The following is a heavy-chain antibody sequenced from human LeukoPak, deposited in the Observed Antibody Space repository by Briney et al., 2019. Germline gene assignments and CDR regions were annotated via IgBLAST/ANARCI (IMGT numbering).Heavy chain of an antibody. CDR1: GFTFSSHG. J-gene: IGHJ4*02. CDR2: ISYDGSNR. V-gene: IGHV3-30*18. D-gene: IGHD3-10*01. CDR3: AKEELRYFAY. Sequence: GGSLRLSCAASGFTFSSHGTHWVRQAPGKGLEWVASISYDGSNRHYADSVKGRVTISRDNSKNTLYLQMNSLRTEDTSIYYCAKEELRYFAYWGQGTLVTVSS.